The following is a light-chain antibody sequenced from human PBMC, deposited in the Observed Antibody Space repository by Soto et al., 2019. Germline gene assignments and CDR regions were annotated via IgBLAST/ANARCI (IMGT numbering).Light chain of an antibody. CDR3: QQYNTYWT. J-gene: IGKJ1*01. CDR2: EAS. CDR1: QTISNW. Sequence: DIQMTQSPSTLSASVGDRVTITCRASQTISNWLAWYQQKPGKAPKLLIYEASTLEGGVPSRFSGSGSGTEFTLTITSLQPDDFATYYCQQYNTYWTFGQGTKVEIK. V-gene: IGKV1-5*03.